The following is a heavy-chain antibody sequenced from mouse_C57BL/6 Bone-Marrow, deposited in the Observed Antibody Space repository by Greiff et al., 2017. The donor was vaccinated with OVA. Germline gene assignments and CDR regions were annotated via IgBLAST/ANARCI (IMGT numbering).Heavy chain of an antibody. D-gene: IGHD1-1*01. V-gene: IGHV1-9*01. J-gene: IGHJ4*01. CDR1: GYTFTGYW. CDR2: ILPGSGST. Sequence: VQLQQSGAELMKPGASVKLSCKATGYTFTGYWIEWVKQRPGHGLEWIGEILPGSGSTNYNEKFKGKATFTADTSSNTAYMQLSSLTTEDSAIYYCARPSIGTVVATRAMDYWGQGTSVTVSS. CDR3: ARPSIGTVVATRAMDY.